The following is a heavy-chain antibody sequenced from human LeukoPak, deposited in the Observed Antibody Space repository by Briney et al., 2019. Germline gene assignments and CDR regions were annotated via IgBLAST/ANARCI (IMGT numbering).Heavy chain of an antibody. J-gene: IGHJ4*02. V-gene: IGHV3-30*02. D-gene: IGHD3-9*01. CDR3: AKALILTSELDY. CDR1: GFTFSYSG. Sequence: GGSLRLSCAASGFTFSYSGMHWVRQAPGKGLEWVAFLRYDGSSKFYADSVKGRFTISRDNSMNTLSLQMDSLRAEDTAVYYCAKALILTSELDYWGQGTRVTVSS. CDR2: LRYDGSSK.